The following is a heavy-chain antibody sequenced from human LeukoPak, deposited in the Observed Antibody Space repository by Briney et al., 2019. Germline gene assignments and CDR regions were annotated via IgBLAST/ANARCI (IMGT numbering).Heavy chain of an antibody. D-gene: IGHD3-10*01. CDR3: ARTAYASGCLAAFDF. Sequence: GASLKISFKCSGYSFTNYWIGLVRHLPGKGLEWLGIICPGDSETRYSSSFQGHFTISADKAITSAHLQWSSLKASVSGMYYCARTAYASGCLAAFDFWGQGTMVTVSS. CDR2: ICPGDSET. CDR1: GYSFTNYW. V-gene: IGHV5-51*01. J-gene: IGHJ3*01.